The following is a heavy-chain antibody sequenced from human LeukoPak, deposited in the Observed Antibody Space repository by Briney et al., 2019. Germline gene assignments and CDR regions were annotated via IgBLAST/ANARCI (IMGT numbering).Heavy chain of an antibody. CDR1: GGSFSGYY. CDR2: INHSGST. V-gene: IGHV4-34*01. Sequence: PSETPSLTCAVYGGSFSGYYWSWIRQPPGKGLEWIGEINHSGSTNYNPSLKSRVTISVDTSKNQFSLKLGSVTAADTAVYYCARGFLRYSYGLNWYFDLWGRGTLVTVSS. D-gene: IGHD5-18*01. CDR3: ARGFLRYSYGLNWYFDL. J-gene: IGHJ2*01.